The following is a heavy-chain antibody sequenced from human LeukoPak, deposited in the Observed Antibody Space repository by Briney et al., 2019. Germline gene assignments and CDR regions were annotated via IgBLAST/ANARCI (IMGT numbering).Heavy chain of an antibody. D-gene: IGHD5-24*01. CDR3: TTIDEVNRKLDY. CDR1: GFTFSSYG. V-gene: IGHV3-23*01. J-gene: IGHJ4*02. Sequence: GGTLRLSCAASGFTFSSYGMSWVRQAPGRGLEWVSAISTTGGTTYYADSVRGRFTISRDNSRNTLYLQMNSLKAEDTAVYYCTTIDEVNRKLDYWGQGTLVTVSS. CDR2: ISTTGGTT.